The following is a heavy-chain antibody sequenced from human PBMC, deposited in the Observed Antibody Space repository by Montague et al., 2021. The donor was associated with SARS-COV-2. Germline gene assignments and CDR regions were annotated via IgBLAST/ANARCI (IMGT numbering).Heavy chain of an antibody. D-gene: IGHD6-19*01. CDR1: GGSISSYY. CDR2: IYYSGST. V-gene: IGHV4-59*01. J-gene: IGHJ3*02. Sequence: SETLSLTCTVSGGSISSYYWSWIRQPPGKGLEWIGYIYYSGSTNXXPSLKSRVTISVDTSKNQFSLKLSSVTAADTAVYYCARGSGCMGNAFDIWGQGTMVTVSS. CDR3: ARGSGCMGNAFDI.